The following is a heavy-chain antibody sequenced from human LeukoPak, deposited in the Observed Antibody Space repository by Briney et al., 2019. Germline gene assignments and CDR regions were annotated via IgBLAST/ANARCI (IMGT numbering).Heavy chain of an antibody. CDR1: GFTFSNYA. CDR3: ATDRPRLTYGDKLPFDY. V-gene: IGHV3-21*04. Sequence: GGSLRLSCAASGFTFSNYAMNWVRQAPGKGLEWVSSISGSSTYIYYADSVKGRFTISRDNAKNSLYLQMNSLRSEDTAVYYCATDRPRLTYGDKLPFDYWGQGTLVTVSS. CDR2: ISGSSTYI. J-gene: IGHJ4*02. D-gene: IGHD4-17*01.